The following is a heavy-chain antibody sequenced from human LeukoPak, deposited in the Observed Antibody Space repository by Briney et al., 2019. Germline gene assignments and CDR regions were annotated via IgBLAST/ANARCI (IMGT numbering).Heavy chain of an antibody. J-gene: IGHJ4*02. Sequence: GGSLRLSCAASGFTFSNAWMHWLRQAPGKGLVWVSRINTDASITSYADSVKGRFTISRDNAKNTLYLQMNSLRAEDTAVYYCARARAYYFDYWGQGTLVTVSS. V-gene: IGHV3-74*01. D-gene: IGHD3-10*01. CDR1: GFTFSNAW. CDR2: INTDASIT. CDR3: ARARAYYFDY.